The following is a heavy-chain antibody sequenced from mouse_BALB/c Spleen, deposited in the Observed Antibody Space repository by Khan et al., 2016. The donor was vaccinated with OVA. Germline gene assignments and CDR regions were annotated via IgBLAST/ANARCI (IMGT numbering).Heavy chain of an antibody. V-gene: IGHV1S22*01. CDR3: TRWSYWLAY. D-gene: IGHD2-12*01. CDR2: IYPGSGGT. CDR1: GYTFTSYW. Sequence: LQQPGSELVRPGASVKLSCKASGYTFTSYWMHWVKQRPGQGLEWLGDIYPGSGGTNYDEKFKSKATLTVDTSSSTSYMQLSSLTSEDSAVSYCTRWSYWLAYWGQGTLVTVSA. J-gene: IGHJ3*01.